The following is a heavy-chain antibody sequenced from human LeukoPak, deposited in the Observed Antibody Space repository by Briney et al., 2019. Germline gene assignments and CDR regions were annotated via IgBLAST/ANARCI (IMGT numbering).Heavy chain of an antibody. CDR2: ISYDGSNK. CDR1: GFTFSSYA. Sequence: PGRSLRLSCAASGFTFSSYAMHWVRQAPGKGLEWVAVISYDGSNKYYADSVKGRFTISRDNSKNTLYLQMNGLRAEDTAVYYCARVFPSYYYDSSGPTDYWGQGTLVTVSS. D-gene: IGHD3-22*01. CDR3: ARVFPSYYYDSSGPTDY. V-gene: IGHV3-30-3*01. J-gene: IGHJ4*02.